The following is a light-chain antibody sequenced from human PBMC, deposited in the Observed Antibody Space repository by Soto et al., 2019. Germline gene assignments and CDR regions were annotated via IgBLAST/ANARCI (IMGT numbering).Light chain of an antibody. Sequence: EIILTQSPYTLPSSLGERATLSCRASRSINSRYLAWYQQKHGEAPRLLFYAASSRATGIPDRFSGSGSGTDFPLTIARLEPEVFAVYYGHQFGDFPSSSGQGTSLEFK. CDR2: AAS. CDR3: HQFGDFPSS. J-gene: IGKJ2*04. CDR1: RSINSRY. V-gene: IGKV3-20*01.